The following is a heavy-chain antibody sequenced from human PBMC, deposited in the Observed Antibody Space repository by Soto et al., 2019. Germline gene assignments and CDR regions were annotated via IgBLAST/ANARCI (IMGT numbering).Heavy chain of an antibody. D-gene: IGHD2-21*02. CDR1: GGSISSGGYY. CDR3: ARSQGTDYYYYYMDV. V-gene: IGHV4-31*03. Sequence: QVQLQESGPGLVKPSQTLSLTCTVSGGSISSGGYYWSWIRQHPGKGLEWIGYIYYSGSTYYNPSLKSRVTISVDTSKNPFSLKLSSVTAADTAVYYCARSQGTDYYYYYMDVWGKGTTVTVSS. J-gene: IGHJ6*03. CDR2: IYYSGST.